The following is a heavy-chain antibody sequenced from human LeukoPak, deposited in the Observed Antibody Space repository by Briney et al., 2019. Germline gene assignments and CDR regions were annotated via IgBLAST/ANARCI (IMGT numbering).Heavy chain of an antibody. V-gene: IGHV3-66*01. CDR1: GFTVSSNY. CDR2: IYSGGST. J-gene: IGHJ1*01. Sequence: GGSLRLSCAASGFTVSSNYMSWVRHAPGKGLEWVSVIYSGGSTYYADSVKGRFTISRDNSKNTLYLQMNSLRAEDTAVYYCARVQAGYFQHWGQGTLVTVSS. CDR3: ARVQAGYFQH.